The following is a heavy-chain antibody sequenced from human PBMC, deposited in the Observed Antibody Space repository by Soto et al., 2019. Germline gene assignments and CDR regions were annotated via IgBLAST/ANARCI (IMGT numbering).Heavy chain of an antibody. CDR1: GFTFSSYW. J-gene: IGHJ3*02. Sequence: EVQLVESGGGLVQPGGSLRLSCAASGFTFSSYWMSWVRQARGKGLEWVANIKQDGSDEYYVDSVKGRFTISRDNAKNSLYLQMNSLRAEDTAVYYCAKSLGWRDAFDIWGQGTMVTVSS. CDR3: AKSLGWRDAFDI. CDR2: IKQDGSDE. V-gene: IGHV3-7*01. D-gene: IGHD3-16*01.